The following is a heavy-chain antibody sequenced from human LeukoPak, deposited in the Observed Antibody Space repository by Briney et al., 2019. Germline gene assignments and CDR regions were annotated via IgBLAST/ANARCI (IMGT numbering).Heavy chain of an antibody. Sequence: GSLRLSCAASGFTFSSYEMNWVRQAPGKGLEWVSYISSSGSTTYYADSVKGRFTISRDNAKNSLYLQMNSLRAEDTAVYYCARDSSSWYDAFDMWGQGTMVTVSS. CDR1: GFTFSSYE. V-gene: IGHV3-48*03. J-gene: IGHJ3*02. CDR3: ARDSSSWYDAFDM. CDR2: ISSSGSTT. D-gene: IGHD6-13*01.